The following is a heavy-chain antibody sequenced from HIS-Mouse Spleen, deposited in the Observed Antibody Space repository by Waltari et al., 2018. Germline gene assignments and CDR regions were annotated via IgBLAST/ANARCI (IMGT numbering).Heavy chain of an antibody. V-gene: IGHV4-34*01. CDR1: GGPFSGYY. J-gene: IGHJ4*02. CDR3: ARRRIGYYFDY. CDR2: INHSGST. D-gene: IGHD3-10*01. Sequence: QVQLQQWGAGLLKPSETLSLTCAVYGGPFSGYYWSWIRQPPGKGLEWLGEINHSGSTNYNPSLKSRVTISVDTSKNQFSLKLSSVTAAETAVYYCARRRIGYYFDYWGQGTLVTVSS.